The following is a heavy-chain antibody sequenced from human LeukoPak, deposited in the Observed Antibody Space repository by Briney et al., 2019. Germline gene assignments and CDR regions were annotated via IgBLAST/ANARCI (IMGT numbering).Heavy chain of an antibody. CDR2: ISAYNGNT. CDR3: ARDHSSWYCDY. D-gene: IGHD6-13*01. J-gene: IGHJ4*02. CDR1: GYTFTSYG. Sequence: ASVKVSCKASGYTFTSYGISWVRQAPGQGLELRGWISAYNGNTNYAQKLQGRVTMTTDTSTSTAYMELRSLRSDDTAVYYCARDHSSWYCDYWGQGTLVTVSS. V-gene: IGHV1-18*01.